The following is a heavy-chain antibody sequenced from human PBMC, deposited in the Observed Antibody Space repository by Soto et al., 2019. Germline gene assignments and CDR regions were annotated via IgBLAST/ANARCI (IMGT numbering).Heavy chain of an antibody. CDR2: ISYDGSNK. D-gene: IGHD3-10*01. J-gene: IGHJ4*02. CDR3: AKVSGSWSYYFDY. V-gene: IGHV3-30*18. Sequence: QVQLVESGGGVVQPGRSLRLSCAASGFTFSSYGMHWVRQAPGKGLEWVAVISYDGSNKYYADSVKGRFTISRDNSKNTLYLQMNSLRAEDTAVYYCAKVSGSWSYYFDYWGQGTLVTVSS. CDR1: GFTFSSYG.